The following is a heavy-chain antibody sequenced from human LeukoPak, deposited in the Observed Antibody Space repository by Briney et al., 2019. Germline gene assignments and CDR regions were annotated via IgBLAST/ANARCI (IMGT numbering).Heavy chain of an antibody. CDR3: ARRAPGYQNIVVVTGQESWFDP. CDR2: INHSGST. Sequence: PSETLSLTCAVYGGSFSGYYWSWICHPPGKGLERIGEINHSGSTNYNPSLKSTVTISVDTSKNQFSLKLSSVTATDTAVYYCARRAPGYQNIVVVTGQESWFDPWGQGTLVTVSS. D-gene: IGHD2-21*02. V-gene: IGHV4-34*01. CDR1: GGSFSGYY. J-gene: IGHJ5*02.